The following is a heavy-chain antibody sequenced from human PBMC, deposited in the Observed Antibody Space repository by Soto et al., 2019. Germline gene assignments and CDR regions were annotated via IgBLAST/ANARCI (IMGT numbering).Heavy chain of an antibody. CDR2: IKSKTDGGTT. Sequence: PGGSLRLSCAASGFTFSNAWMSWVRQAPGKGLEWVGRIKSKTDGGTTDYAAPVKGRFTISRDDSKNTLYLQMNSLKTEDTAVYYCTTDQGVFWSPGYGWFDPWGQGTLVTVSS. CDR3: TTDQGVFWSPGYGWFDP. CDR1: GFTFSNAW. V-gene: IGHV3-15*01. J-gene: IGHJ5*02. D-gene: IGHD3-3*01.